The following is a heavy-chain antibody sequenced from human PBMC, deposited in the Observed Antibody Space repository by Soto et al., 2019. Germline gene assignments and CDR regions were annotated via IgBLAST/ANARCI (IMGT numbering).Heavy chain of an antibody. CDR1: GGSTSSYY. CDR3: ARGLRSTFVVVRDPWFDP. D-gene: IGHD2-2*01. CDR2: IYYSGST. Sequence: SETLSLTCTVSGGSTSSYYWSWIRQPPGKGLEWIGYIYYSGSTNYNPSLKSRVTISVDTSKNQFSLKLSSVTAADTAVYYCARGLRSTFVVVRDPWFDPWGQGTLVTVSS. V-gene: IGHV4-59*01. J-gene: IGHJ5*02.